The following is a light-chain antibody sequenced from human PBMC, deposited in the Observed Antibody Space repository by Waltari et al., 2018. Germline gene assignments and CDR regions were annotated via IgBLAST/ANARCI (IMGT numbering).Light chain of an antibody. Sequence: EIVLTQSPDTLSLSPGERAALSYRASQSVYNNYLPWYQQRPGQAPRLLIHAASSRATGIPDRFSGSGSGTDFTLTISRLEPEDFAVYYCQQYGRSPPWTFGQGTKVEIK. CDR2: AAS. J-gene: IGKJ1*01. V-gene: IGKV3-20*01. CDR3: QQYGRSPPWT. CDR1: QSVYNNY.